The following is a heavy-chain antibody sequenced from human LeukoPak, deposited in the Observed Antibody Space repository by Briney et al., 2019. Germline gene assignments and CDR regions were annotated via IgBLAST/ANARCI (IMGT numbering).Heavy chain of an antibody. CDR3: ARSGFWSGYYGYYGMDV. CDR2: IYPGDSDT. V-gene: IGHV5-51*01. Sequence: GESLKISCKGSGCSFTSYWIGWVRQMPGKGLEWMGIIYPGDSDTRYSPSFQGQVTIPADKSISTAYLQWSSLKASDTAMYYCARSGFWSGYYGYYGMDVWGQGTTVTVSS. CDR1: GCSFTSYW. D-gene: IGHD3-3*01. J-gene: IGHJ6*02.